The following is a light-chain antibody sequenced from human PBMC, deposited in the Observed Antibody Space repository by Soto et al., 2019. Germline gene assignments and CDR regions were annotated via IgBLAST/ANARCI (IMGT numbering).Light chain of an antibody. Sequence: EIVLTQSPGTLSLSPGERATLSCRASQSVTNNYLAWYQRKPGQPPRLLIYGTSYRSTDIPRRFSGSGSGTDFTPTSTRLEPEDFAVYYCQQYGSSPPTFGQGTKVEIK. CDR1: QSVTNNY. CDR3: QQYGSSPPT. CDR2: GTS. J-gene: IGKJ1*01. V-gene: IGKV3-20*01.